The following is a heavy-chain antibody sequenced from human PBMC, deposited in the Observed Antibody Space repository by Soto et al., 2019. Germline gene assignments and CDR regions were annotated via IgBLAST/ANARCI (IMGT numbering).Heavy chain of an antibody. V-gene: IGHV1-69*06. CDR3: AGASDRTWYNRLDP. CDR2: IIPPFGTT. CDR1: GGNFSSNG. Sequence: QVQVVQSGAEVKKPGSSVKVSCKAPGGNFSSNGIRWVRQAPGQRLELMGGIIPPFGTTNNTHKFRGRLTMTADKSTCTAYMELSSLRSDDTAVYYCAGASDRTWYNRLDPWGQGTLGTVSS. D-gene: IGHD1-1*01. J-gene: IGHJ5*02.